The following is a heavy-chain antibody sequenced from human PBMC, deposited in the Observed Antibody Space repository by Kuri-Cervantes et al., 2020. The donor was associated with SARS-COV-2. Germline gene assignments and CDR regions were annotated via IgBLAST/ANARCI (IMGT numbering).Heavy chain of an antibody. J-gene: IGHJ4*02. CDR2: MYSGGST. V-gene: IGHV3-66*02. D-gene: IGHD2-15*01. CDR1: GFSVSSNY. CDR3: ARAPAKVATPIDF. Sequence: GESLKISCAASGFSVSSNYMTWVRQAPGKGLEWVSLMYSGGSTHYADSVKGRFTISRDNSKNTVYLQMNSLRGEDTAMYYCARAPAKVATPIDFWGQGTLVTVSS.